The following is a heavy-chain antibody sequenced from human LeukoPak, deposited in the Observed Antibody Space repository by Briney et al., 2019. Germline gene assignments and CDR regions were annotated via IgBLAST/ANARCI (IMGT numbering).Heavy chain of an antibody. D-gene: IGHD3-10*01. J-gene: IGHJ4*02. CDR1: GYTFTGYY. Sequence: ASVTVSFTASGYTFTGYYMHWVRQAPGQGLEWMGWINPNSGGTNYAQKFRGRVTMTRDTSISTAYMELSRLRSDDTAVYYCARSFMVRGVILDDYWGQGTLVTVSS. V-gene: IGHV1-2*02. CDR2: INPNSGGT. CDR3: ARSFMVRGVILDDY.